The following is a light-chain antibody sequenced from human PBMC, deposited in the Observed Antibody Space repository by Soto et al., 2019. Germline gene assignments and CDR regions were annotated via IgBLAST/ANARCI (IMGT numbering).Light chain of an antibody. CDR2: GAS. CDR3: QQYNTWWT. J-gene: IGKJ1*01. CDR1: QSVSSS. Sequence: EIVMTQSPATLSVSPGERAPLSCRARQSVSSSLAWYPQKPGQAPRLLIYGASTRATGIPARFSGSGSGTEFTLTIRSLQSEDFAVYYCQQYNTWWTFGQGTKVDNK. V-gene: IGKV3-15*01.